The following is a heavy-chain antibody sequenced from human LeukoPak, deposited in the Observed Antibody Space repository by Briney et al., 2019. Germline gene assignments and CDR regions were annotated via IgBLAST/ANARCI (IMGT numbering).Heavy chain of an antibody. J-gene: IGHJ4*02. D-gene: IGHD5-18*01. V-gene: IGHV3-23*01. CDR2: IFGGGGSP. Sequence: GGSLRLSCEASGFTFGGFAMYWVRQAPGKGLDWIAGIFGGGGSPHYADSVKGRFTISRDDSKNTVYLQINSLRAEDTAVYYCGKTTAGYSSGQKPAWPVDYWGQENLVTVSS. CDR3: GKTTAGYSSGQKPAWPVDY. CDR1: GFTFGGFA.